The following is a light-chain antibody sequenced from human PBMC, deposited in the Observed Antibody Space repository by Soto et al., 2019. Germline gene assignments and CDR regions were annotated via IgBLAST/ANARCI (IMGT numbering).Light chain of an antibody. CDR2: DAS. Sequence: ETMITQSPDTLSVSLGERATLSCRASQSVSSYLAWYQQKPGQAPRLLIYDASNRANGIPARFSGSGSGTDFTLTISSLEPEDFAVYYCQQRSNWPPITFGPGTRLEIK. J-gene: IGKJ5*01. CDR1: QSVSSY. V-gene: IGKV3-11*01. CDR3: QQRSNWPPIT.